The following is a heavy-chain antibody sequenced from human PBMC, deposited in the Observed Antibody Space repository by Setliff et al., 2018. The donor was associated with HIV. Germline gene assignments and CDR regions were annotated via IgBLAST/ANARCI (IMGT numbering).Heavy chain of an antibody. D-gene: IGHD3-10*01. J-gene: IGHJ3*02. CDR1: GGTFNIFS. V-gene: IGHV1-69*13. CDR2: IIPVFGPP. CDR3: VREVRAAYKGPLWFGQSDPRPDTFDI. Sequence: SVKVSCKTTGGTFNIFSITWVRQAPGQGLEWMGGIIPVFGPPNYAKKFQFRLTITADESTNTAYMELSSLKSEDTALYFCVREVRAAYKGPLWFGQSDPRPDTFDIWGQGTMVTVSS.